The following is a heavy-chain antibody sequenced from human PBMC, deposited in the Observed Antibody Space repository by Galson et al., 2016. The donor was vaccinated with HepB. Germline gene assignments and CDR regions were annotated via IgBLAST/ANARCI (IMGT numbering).Heavy chain of an antibody. V-gene: IGHV3-20*04. CDR3: ARGGATPGQWLDNWSDP. Sequence: SLRLSCAASGFRFDYIGMGWLRQAPGKGLEWVSGINWSGDTTGYADSVKGRFTISRDNAKNSLFLQMNSLRAEDTAFYYCARGGATPGQWLDNWSDPWGQGTLVSVSS. D-gene: IGHD6-19*01. J-gene: IGHJ5*02. CDR1: GFRFDYIG. CDR2: INWSGDTT.